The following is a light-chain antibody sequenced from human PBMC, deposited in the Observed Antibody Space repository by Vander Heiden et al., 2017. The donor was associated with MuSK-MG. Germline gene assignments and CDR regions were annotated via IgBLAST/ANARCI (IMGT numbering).Light chain of an antibody. J-gene: IGKJ1*01. V-gene: IGKV1-39*01. Sequence: DIQMTQSPSSLSASVGDRVTITCRASQSISSYLNWYQQKPGKAPKLLIYAASSLQSGVPSRFSGSGSGTDFTLTNSRLQPEDFATYYCQQSDSTPLTFGQGTKVEIK. CDR3: QQSDSTPLT. CDR2: AAS. CDR1: QSISSY.